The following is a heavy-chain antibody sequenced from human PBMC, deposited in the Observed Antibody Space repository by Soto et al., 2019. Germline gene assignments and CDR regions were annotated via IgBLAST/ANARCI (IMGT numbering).Heavy chain of an antibody. V-gene: IGHV4-34*01. D-gene: IGHD5-12*01. Sequence: QVQLQQWGAGLLKPSETLSLNGAVTAGSLSGYYWIWIRQPPGKGLEWIGEVKDGGHTNYSPSLSGRVTISSYTSHNQFSLRLNSVTAADTVVYYCARGQEGVVATHWAQGSLVTVSS. CDR1: AGSLSGYY. J-gene: IGHJ4*02. CDR3: ARGQEGVVATH. CDR2: VKDGGHT.